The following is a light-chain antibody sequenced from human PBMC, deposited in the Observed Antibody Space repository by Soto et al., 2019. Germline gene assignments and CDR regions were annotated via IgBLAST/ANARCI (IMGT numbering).Light chain of an antibody. CDR3: SAYTVSRTYV. CDR2: NVY. J-gene: IGLJ1*01. CDR1: GSDVGAYNF. V-gene: IGLV2-14*03. Sequence: QSALTQPASLSGAPGQPITSSCTGTGSDVGAYNFVSWHQQHPGKAPKLMIYNVYDRPSGISYRFSGAKSGNTASLTISGLQGEDEADYYCSAYTVSRTYVFGTGTKVTVL.